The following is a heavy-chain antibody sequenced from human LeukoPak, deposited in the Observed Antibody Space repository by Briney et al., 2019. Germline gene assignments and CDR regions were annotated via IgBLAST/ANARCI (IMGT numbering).Heavy chain of an antibody. CDR2: ISYDGSNK. J-gene: IGHJ4*02. Sequence: PGGSLRLSCAASGFTFSSYAMHWVRQAPGKGLEWVAVISYDGSNKYYADSVKGRFTISRDNSKNTLYLQMNSLRAEDTAVYYCAKDALGYSYGPNWGQGTLVTVSS. D-gene: IGHD5-18*01. CDR1: GFTFSSYA. CDR3: AKDALGYSYGPN. V-gene: IGHV3-30-3*01.